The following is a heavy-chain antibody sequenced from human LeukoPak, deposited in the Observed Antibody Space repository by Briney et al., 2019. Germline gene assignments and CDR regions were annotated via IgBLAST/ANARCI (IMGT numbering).Heavy chain of an antibody. CDR2: INHSGST. J-gene: IGHJ4*02. CDR1: GGSFSGYY. CDR3: ARAGLSGTKYYFDY. D-gene: IGHD1-7*01. V-gene: IGHV4-34*01. Sequence: SETLSLTCAVYGGSFSGYYWSWIRQPPGKGLEWIGEINHSGSTSYNPSLKSRVTISVDTSKNQFSLKLSSVTAADTAVYYCARAGLSGTKYYFDYWGQGTLVTVSS.